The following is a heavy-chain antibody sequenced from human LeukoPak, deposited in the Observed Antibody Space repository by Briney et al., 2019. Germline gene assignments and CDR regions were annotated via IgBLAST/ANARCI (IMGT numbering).Heavy chain of an antibody. CDR2: IHTSGST. Sequence: SETLSLTCTVSGGSISNYHWSWIRQPAGKGLEWIGQIHTSGSTNYNPPPKSRVTMSIDTTEDQVSLTIRSVTAADTAFYYCARRDISSGWSFDYWGQGTLVTVPS. V-gene: IGHV4-4*07. J-gene: IGHJ4*02. CDR3: ARRDISSGWSFDY. CDR1: GGSISNYH. D-gene: IGHD6-19*01.